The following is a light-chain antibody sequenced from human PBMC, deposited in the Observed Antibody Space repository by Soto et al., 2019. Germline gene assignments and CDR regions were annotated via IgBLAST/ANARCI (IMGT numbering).Light chain of an antibody. Sequence: EIVLTQSPGTLSVSPGDRVTLSCRASQSVDINLAWYQQRAGQAPRLLVYGASTKATDMPGRFSGSGSGTDFTLTISSLQSEDFAVYYCQQYNNWPPITFGQGTRLEIK. V-gene: IGKV3-15*01. CDR1: QSVDIN. CDR2: GAS. J-gene: IGKJ5*01. CDR3: QQYNNWPPIT.